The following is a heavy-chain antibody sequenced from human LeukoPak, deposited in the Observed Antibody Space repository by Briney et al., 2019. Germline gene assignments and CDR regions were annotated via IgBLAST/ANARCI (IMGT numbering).Heavy chain of an antibody. CDR1: GGSFSGYY. CDR3: ARLHYGGNPFWYFDY. CDR2: IYYSGST. V-gene: IGHV4-34*01. D-gene: IGHD4-23*01. Sequence: SETLSLTCAVYGGSFSGYYWSWIRQPPGKGLEWIGSIYYSGSTYYNPSLKSRVTISVDTSKSQFSLKLSSVTAADTAVYYCARLHYGGNPFWYFDYWGQGTLVTVSS. J-gene: IGHJ4*02.